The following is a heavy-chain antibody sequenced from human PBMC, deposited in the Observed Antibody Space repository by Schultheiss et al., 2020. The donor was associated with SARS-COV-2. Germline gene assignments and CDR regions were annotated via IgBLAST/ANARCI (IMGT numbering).Heavy chain of an antibody. Sequence: SETLSLTCTVSGGSISSSSYYWGWIRQPPGKGLEWIGSIYYSGSTYYNPSLKSRVTISVDTSKNQFSLKLSSVTAADTAVYYCARNRIADRLDAFDIWGQGTMVTVSS. D-gene: IGHD6-6*01. CDR2: IYYSGST. CDR3: ARNRIADRLDAFDI. CDR1: GGSISSSSYY. J-gene: IGHJ3*02. V-gene: IGHV4-39*01.